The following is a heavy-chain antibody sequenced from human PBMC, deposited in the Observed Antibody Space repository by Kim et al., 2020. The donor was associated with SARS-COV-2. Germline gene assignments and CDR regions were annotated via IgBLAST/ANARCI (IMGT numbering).Heavy chain of an antibody. Sequence: AAPVKGRFTISRDDSKNTLYLQMNSLKTEDTAVYYCTTEYGDYVYYFDYWGQGTLVTVSS. V-gene: IGHV3-15*01. J-gene: IGHJ4*02. D-gene: IGHD4-17*01. CDR3: TTEYGDYVYYFDY.